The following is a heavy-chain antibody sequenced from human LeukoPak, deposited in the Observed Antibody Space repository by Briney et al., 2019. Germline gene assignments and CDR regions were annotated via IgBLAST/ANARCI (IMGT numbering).Heavy chain of an antibody. J-gene: IGHJ4*02. Sequence: SQTLSLTCAISGDSVSSTSAAWNWIRLSPSRGLEWLGRTYYRSKWCSDYGASVKSRITINPDTSKNQFSLQLNSVTPEDTAVYYCARYTSTWYLDYWGQGTLVTVSS. CDR3: ARYTSTWYLDY. CDR2: TYYRSKWCS. D-gene: IGHD6-13*01. V-gene: IGHV6-1*01. CDR1: GDSVSSTSAA.